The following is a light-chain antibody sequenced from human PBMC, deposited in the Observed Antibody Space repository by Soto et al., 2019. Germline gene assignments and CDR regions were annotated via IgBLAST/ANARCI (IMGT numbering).Light chain of an antibody. CDR1: QSISSW. J-gene: IGKJ2*01. CDR2: DAS. V-gene: IGKV1-5*01. Sequence: DIQMTQSPSTLSASVGDRVTITCRARQSISSWLAWYQQKPGKAPKLLIYDASSLESGVPSRFRGSGSGTEFTLTISSLQPDDFATYYCQQYKSYPYPFGQGTKLEIK. CDR3: QQYKSYPYP.